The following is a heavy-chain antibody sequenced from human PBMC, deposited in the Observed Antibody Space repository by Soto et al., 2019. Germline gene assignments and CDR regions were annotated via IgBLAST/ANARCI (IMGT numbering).Heavy chain of an antibody. Sequence: QVQLVQSGAEVKKPGSSVKVSCKASGGTFSTYTITWVRQAPGQGLEWMGRIIPIIGIINYAQKFQGRVTISADKFTGTAYMELTGTRSDDTAVYYCAGYPDSHYNDSHASSYPWGQGTLVTVSS. V-gene: IGHV1-69*02. D-gene: IGHD4-4*01. CDR2: IIPIIGII. CDR3: AGYPDSHYNDSHASSYP. J-gene: IGHJ5*02. CDR1: GGTFSTYT.